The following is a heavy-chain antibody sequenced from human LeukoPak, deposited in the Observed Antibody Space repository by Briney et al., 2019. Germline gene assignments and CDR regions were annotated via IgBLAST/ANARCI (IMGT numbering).Heavy chain of an antibody. Sequence: GGSLRLSCAASGFTFSSYWMHWVRQAPGKGLVWVSRINTDGSSTAYADSAKGRFTISRDNAKNTLYLQMNSLRAEDTAVYFCARGDPDHDLDYWGQGTLVTVSS. V-gene: IGHV3-74*01. CDR2: INTDGSST. D-gene: IGHD3-3*01. J-gene: IGHJ4*02. CDR1: GFTFSSYW. CDR3: ARGDPDHDLDY.